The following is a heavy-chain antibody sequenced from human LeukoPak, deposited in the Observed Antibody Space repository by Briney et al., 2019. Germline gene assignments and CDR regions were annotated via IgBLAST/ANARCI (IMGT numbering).Heavy chain of an antibody. CDR2: ISGNGGST. CDR1: GFTFSRYP. D-gene: IGHD3-3*01. CDR3: VKAQYDFWSGLDY. V-gene: IGHV3-64D*09. Sequence: GGSLRLSCSASGFTFSRYPMHWVRQAPGKGLEYVSAISGNGGSTYYADSVKGRFTISRDNSKNTLYLQMSSLGTEDTVIYYCVKAQYDFWSGLDYWGQGTLVTVSS. J-gene: IGHJ4*02.